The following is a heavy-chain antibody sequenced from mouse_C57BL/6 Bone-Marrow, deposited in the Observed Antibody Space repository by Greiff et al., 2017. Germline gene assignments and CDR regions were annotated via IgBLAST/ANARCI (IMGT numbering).Heavy chain of an antibody. D-gene: IGHD2-1*01. CDR2: IDPEDGET. CDR3: AYLLWSRWYFDV. CDR1: GFNIKDYY. J-gene: IGHJ1*03. Sequence: EVQLQQSGAELVKPGASVKLSCTASGFNIKDYYMHWVKQRTEQGLEWIGRIDPEDGETKYAPKFQGKATITADASSNTAYLQLSSLTSEDTAVSYCAYLLWSRWYFDVWGTGTTVTVSS. V-gene: IGHV14-2*01.